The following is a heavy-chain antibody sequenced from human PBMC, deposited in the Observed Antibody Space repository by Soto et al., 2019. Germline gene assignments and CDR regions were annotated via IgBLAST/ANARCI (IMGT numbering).Heavy chain of an antibody. V-gene: IGHV4-59*01. Sequence: SETLSLTCTVSGGSISSYYWSWIRQPPGKGLEWIGYIYYSGSTDYNPSLKSRVTISVDTSKNQFSLKLSSVTAADTAVYYCARGFIPPAFDIWGQGTMVTVSS. CDR3: ARGFIPPAFDI. D-gene: IGHD3-16*01. CDR2: IYYSGST. J-gene: IGHJ3*02. CDR1: GGSISSYY.